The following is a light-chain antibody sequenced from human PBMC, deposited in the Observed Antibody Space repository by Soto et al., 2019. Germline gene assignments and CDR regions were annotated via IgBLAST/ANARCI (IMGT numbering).Light chain of an antibody. CDR3: QQYASSPWT. V-gene: IGKV3-20*01. Sequence: EIVLTQSPGTLSLSPGERAILSCRASQSVISSNLVWYQQKPGQAPRLLIYAASNRASGIPDRFSGSGSGTDFTLTINRLEPEDFAVYYCQQYASSPWTFGQGTKVEIK. J-gene: IGKJ1*01. CDR2: AAS. CDR1: QSVISSN.